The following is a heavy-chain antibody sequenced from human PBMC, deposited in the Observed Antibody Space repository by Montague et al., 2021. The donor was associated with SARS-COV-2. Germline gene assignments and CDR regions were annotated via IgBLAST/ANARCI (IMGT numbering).Heavy chain of an antibody. J-gene: IGHJ3*01. D-gene: IGHD5-18*01. CDR2: IYYTGST. V-gene: IGHV4-39*01. CDR1: GASISNSIYY. CDR3: ARPGRGYSYGLDAFGV. Sequence: SETLSLTCTVSGASISNSIYYWGWIRQPPGKGLEWIGSIYYTGSTYYNPSLKSRVTISMNTSNNQFFLKLTSVTAADTAVYYCARPGRGYSYGLDAFGVWGQGTMVTVSS.